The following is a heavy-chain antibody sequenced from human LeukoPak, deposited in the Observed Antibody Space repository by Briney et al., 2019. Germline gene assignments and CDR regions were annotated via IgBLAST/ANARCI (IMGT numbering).Heavy chain of an antibody. V-gene: IGHV3-7*01. CDR1: GFTFGNHW. CDR3: ARDRGFFLFDY. Sequence: GGSLRLSCAASGFTFGNHWMTWVRQAPGKGLEWLAHIKEDGSETAYVDSVRGRFTISRDNAKNSLYLQMSSLRDEDTAVYCCARDRGFFLFDYWGQGTLVSVSS. D-gene: IGHD3-10*01. J-gene: IGHJ4*02. CDR2: IKEDGSET.